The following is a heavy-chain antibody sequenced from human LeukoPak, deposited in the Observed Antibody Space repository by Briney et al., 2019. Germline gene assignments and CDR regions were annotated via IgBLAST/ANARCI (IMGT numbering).Heavy chain of an antibody. CDR1: GFTSIIYK. CDR2: ISSSCSNI. CDR3: AELGITMIGGV. V-gene: IGHV3-48*03. Sequence: PGGSLRLSCAASGFTSIIYKMNGVGQAPGKGREGVSYISSSCSNIYYADSVKGRFTISRDNAKNSLYLQMNSLRAEDTAVYYCAELGITMIGGVWGKGTTVTISS. J-gene: IGHJ6*04. D-gene: IGHD3-10*02.